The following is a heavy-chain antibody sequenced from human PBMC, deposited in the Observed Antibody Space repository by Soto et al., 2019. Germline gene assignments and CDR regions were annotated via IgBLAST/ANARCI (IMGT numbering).Heavy chain of an antibody. CDR3: ASGEYDSSGYYYGQFDY. V-gene: IGHV1-69*13. Sequence: SVKVSCKASGGTFSSYAISWVRQAPGQGLEWMGGIIPIFGTANYAQKFQGRVTITADESTSTAYMELSSLRSEDTAVYYCASGEYDSSGYYYGQFDYWGQGTLVTVSS. CDR2: IIPIFGTA. D-gene: IGHD3-22*01. J-gene: IGHJ4*02. CDR1: GGTFSSYA.